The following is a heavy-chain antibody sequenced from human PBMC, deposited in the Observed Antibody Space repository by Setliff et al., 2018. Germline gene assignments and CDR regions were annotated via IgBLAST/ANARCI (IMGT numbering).Heavy chain of an antibody. D-gene: IGHD2-15*01. CDR3: AAVGTAAGGGWFDP. V-gene: IGHV4-59*01. Sequence: SETLSLTCTVSGGSIRDYYWNWIRQSPGKGLEWIGYIYYRGSTNYNSYLKSRVTISIDMSTNQFSLKLTSATAADTAIYFCAAVGTAAGGGWFDPWGQGTLVTVSS. J-gene: IGHJ5*02. CDR2: IYYRGST. CDR1: GGSIRDYY.